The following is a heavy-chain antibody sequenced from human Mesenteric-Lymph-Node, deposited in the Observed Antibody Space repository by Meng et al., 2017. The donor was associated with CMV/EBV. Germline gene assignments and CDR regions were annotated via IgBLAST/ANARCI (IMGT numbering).Heavy chain of an antibody. CDR2: IYYGGTT. Sequence: SETLSLTCTVSGGSISSSSYYWGWIRQPPGKGLEWIGSIYYGGTTYYNPSLKSRVTISEDTSKNQFSLKLSSVTAADTGVYFCARGAEYQLPRPFDYWGQGTRVTVSS. CDR1: GGSISSSSYY. D-gene: IGHD2-2*01. V-gene: IGHV4-39*01. J-gene: IGHJ4*02. CDR3: ARGAEYQLPRPFDY.